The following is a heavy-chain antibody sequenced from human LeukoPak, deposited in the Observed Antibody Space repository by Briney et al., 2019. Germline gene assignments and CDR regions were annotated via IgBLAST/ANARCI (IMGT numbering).Heavy chain of an antibody. J-gene: IGHJ4*02. CDR3: ARGAMVRGVASLTYYFDY. CDR2: IYYSGST. CDR1: GGSISSSSYY. V-gene: IGHV4-39*07. Sequence: SETLSLTCTVSGGSISSSSYYWGWIRQPPGKGLEWIGSIYYSGSTYYNPSLKSRVTISVDTSKNQFSLKLSSVTAADTAVYYCARGAMVRGVASLTYYFDYWGQGTLVTVSS. D-gene: IGHD3-10*01.